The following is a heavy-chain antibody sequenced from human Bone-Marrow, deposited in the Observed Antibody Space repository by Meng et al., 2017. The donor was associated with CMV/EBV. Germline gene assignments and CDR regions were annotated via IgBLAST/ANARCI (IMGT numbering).Heavy chain of an antibody. CDR2: ISSSSSYI. Sequence: GGSLRLSCAASGFTFSSYSMNWVRQAPGKGLEWVSSISSSSSYIYYADSVKGRFTISRDNAKNSLYLQMNSLRAEDTALYYCAREALNFYGSGSYYHDYWGRGTLVTVSS. CDR1: GFTFSSYS. J-gene: IGHJ4*02. CDR3: AREALNFYGSGSYYHDY. V-gene: IGHV3-21*01. D-gene: IGHD3-10*01.